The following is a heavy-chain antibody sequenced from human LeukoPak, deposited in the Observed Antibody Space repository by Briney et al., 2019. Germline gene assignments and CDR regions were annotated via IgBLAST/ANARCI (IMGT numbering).Heavy chain of an antibody. Sequence: VASVKVSCKVSGYTLTELSMHWVRQAPGKGLEWMGGFDPEDGETIYAQKFQGRVTMTEDTSTDTAYTELSSLRSEDTAVYYCATGLYWFGELINDYWGQGTLVTVSS. V-gene: IGHV1-24*01. D-gene: IGHD3-10*01. J-gene: IGHJ4*02. CDR2: FDPEDGET. CDR3: ATGLYWFGELINDY. CDR1: GYTLTELS.